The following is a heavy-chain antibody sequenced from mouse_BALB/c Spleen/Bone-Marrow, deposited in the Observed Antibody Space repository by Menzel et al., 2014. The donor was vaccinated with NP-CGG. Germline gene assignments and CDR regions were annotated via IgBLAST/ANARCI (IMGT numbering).Heavy chain of an antibody. CDR1: AYAFTNYL. V-gene: IGHV1-54*01. Sequence: QVQLQQSGAELVRPGTSVKVSCKASAYAFTNYLIEWIKKRPGQGLEWIGAINPGSDSSTYNEKFRGKATLTADKSPSTAYVQLSSLTSEDSAVYFCARRGYFDYWGQGTTLTVSS. CDR2: INPGSDSS. J-gene: IGHJ2*01. CDR3: ARRGYFDY.